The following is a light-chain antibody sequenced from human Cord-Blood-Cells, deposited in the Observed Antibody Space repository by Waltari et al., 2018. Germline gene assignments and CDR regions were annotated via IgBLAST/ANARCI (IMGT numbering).Light chain of an antibody. CDR3: SSYTSSSTLVV. CDR2: YVS. Sequence: QSALTQPASVSGSPGQSLTISCTGTSTDVGGSNYVSWYQQHPGKAPKLMIYYVSNRPSGVSNRFSGSKSGNTASLTISGLQAEDEADYYCSSYTSSSTLVVFGGGTKLTVL. V-gene: IGLV2-14*01. J-gene: IGLJ2*01. CDR1: STDVGGSNY.